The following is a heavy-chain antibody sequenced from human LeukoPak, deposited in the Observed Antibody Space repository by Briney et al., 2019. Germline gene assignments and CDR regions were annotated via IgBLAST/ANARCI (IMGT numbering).Heavy chain of an antibody. CDR3: AKEILRGYDYVWGSYRLRPYGMDV. D-gene: IGHD3-16*02. CDR2: ISGSGGST. Sequence: PGGSLRLSCAASGFTFSCYAMSWVRQAPGKGLEWVSTISGSGGSTFYADSVKGRFTISRDNSKNTLYLQMNSLRAEDTAVYYCAKEILRGYDYVWGSYRLRPYGMDVWGQGTTVTVSS. CDR1: GFTFSCYA. V-gene: IGHV3-23*01. J-gene: IGHJ6*02.